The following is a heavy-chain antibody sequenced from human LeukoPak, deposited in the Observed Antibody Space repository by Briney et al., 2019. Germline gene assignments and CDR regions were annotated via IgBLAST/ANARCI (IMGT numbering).Heavy chain of an antibody. CDR3: ARSGNVVPAAPLDN. J-gene: IGHJ4*01. D-gene: IGHD2-2*01. Sequence: GEALKISCKGSGYRFTSYLLGWVRPVPGKGLGWMGIIHPGDSDTRYSPSLQGQVPISANKSISTAYLQWSSLKASDTAMYYGARSGNVVPAAPLDNWGQGTLVTVSS. CDR2: IHPGDSDT. CDR1: GYRFTSYL. V-gene: IGHV5-51*01.